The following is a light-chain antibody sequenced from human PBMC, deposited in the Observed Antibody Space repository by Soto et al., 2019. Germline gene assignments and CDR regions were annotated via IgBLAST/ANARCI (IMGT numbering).Light chain of an antibody. CDR1: SGHSDYA. CDR3: QTWGAGMV. V-gene: IGLV4-69*01. J-gene: IGLJ3*02. CDR2: LNSDGSH. Sequence: QLVLTQSPSASASLGASVKLTCTLSSGHSDYAIAWHQQQPEKGPRYLMKLNSDGSHSKGDGIPDRFSGSSSGAERYLTSSSLQSEDEADYHCQTWGAGMVFGGGTKVTVL.